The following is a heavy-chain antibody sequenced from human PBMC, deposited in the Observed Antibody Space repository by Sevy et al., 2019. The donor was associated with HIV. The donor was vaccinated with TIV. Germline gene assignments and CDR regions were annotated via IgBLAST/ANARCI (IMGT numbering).Heavy chain of an antibody. CDR2: IYSGDST. D-gene: IGHD3-22*01. Sequence: GGSLRLSCAASGFTFSIYAMSWVRQAPGKGLEWVSVIYSGDSTYYTDSVKGRFTISRDNSKNTLYLQMNSLRAEDTAVYYCARLSVYYYDSSGYYTTGHAFDIWAQGTMVTVSS. CDR1: GFTFSIYA. V-gene: IGHV3-53*01. J-gene: IGHJ3*02. CDR3: ARLSVYYYDSSGYYTTGHAFDI.